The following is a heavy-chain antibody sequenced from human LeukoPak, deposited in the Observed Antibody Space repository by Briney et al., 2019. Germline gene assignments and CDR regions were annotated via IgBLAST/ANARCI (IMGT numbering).Heavy chain of an antibody. CDR2: INPSGGST. J-gene: IGHJ4*02. CDR1: GYTFTSYY. CDR3: ARDRYYYDSSGYIRGISFDY. V-gene: IGHV1-46*01. D-gene: IGHD3-22*01. Sequence: ASVKVSCKATGYTFTSYYMHWVRQAHGPGLEWMGIINPSGGSTSYAQKFQGRVTMTRDTSTSTVYMELSSLRSEDTAVYYCARDRYYYDSSGYIRGISFDYWGQGTLVTVSS.